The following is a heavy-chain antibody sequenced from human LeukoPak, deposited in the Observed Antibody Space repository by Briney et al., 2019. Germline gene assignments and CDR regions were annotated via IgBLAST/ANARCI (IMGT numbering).Heavy chain of an antibody. CDR3: ASLVVKYSSGWLYYFDY. CDR1: GFTFSSYW. J-gene: IGHJ4*02. V-gene: IGHV3-7*01. CDR2: IKQDGSEK. Sequence: PGGSLRLSCAGSGFTFSSYWMSWVRQAPGKGLEWVANIKQDGSEKYYVDSVKGRFTISRDNAKNSLYLQMNSLRAEDTAVYYCASLVVKYSSGWLYYFDYWGQGTQVTVSS. D-gene: IGHD6-19*01.